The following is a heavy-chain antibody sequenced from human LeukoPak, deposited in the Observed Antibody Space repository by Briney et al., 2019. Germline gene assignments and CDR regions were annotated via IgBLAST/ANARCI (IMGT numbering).Heavy chain of an antibody. D-gene: IGHD2-2*02. CDR1: GYTFTSYG. Sequence: ASVKVSCKASGYTFTSYGISWVRQAPGQGLEWMGWISAYNGNTNYAQKLQGRVTMTTDTSTSTAYMELRSLRSDDTAVYYCASLYCSSTSCYNLWYFDLWGRGTLVTVSS. V-gene: IGHV1-18*01. CDR3: ASLYCSSTSCYNLWYFDL. J-gene: IGHJ2*01. CDR2: ISAYNGNT.